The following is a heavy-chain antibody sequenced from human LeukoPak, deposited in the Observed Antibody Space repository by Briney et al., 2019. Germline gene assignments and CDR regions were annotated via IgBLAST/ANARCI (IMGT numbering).Heavy chain of an antibody. J-gene: IGHJ4*02. Sequence: GGSLRLSCAASGFLFETFVMSWVRQAPGKGLEWVSSINSNSVNTYYADSVKGRFTVSRDNSKRTLYLQMSSLRVEDTAVYYCTREVAGTGGFDYWGQGITVTVSS. D-gene: IGHD6-13*01. CDR1: GFLFETFV. CDR2: INSNSVNT. CDR3: TREVAGTGGFDY. V-gene: IGHV3-23*01.